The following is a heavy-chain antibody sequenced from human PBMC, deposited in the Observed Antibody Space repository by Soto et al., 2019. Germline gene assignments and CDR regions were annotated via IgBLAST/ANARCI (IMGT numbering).Heavy chain of an antibody. CDR1: GGSISSYY. Sequence: QVQLQESGPGLVKPSETLSLTCTVSGGSISSYYWSWIRQPPGKGLEWIGYIYYSGSTNYNPSLKSRVTISVDTSKNQFSLKLSSVTAADTAVYYCAGGYCSGGSCYSAYYYYMDVWGKGTTVTVSS. V-gene: IGHV4-59*08. D-gene: IGHD2-15*01. CDR2: IYYSGST. J-gene: IGHJ6*03. CDR3: AGGYCSGGSCYSAYYYYMDV.